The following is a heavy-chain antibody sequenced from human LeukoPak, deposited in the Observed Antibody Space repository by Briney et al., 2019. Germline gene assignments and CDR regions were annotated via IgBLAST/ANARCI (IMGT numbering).Heavy chain of an antibody. CDR2: ISGSGGST. Sequence: GGSLRLSCGASGFTFSRYAMSWVRQAPGKGLQWVSAISGSGGSTYYADSVKGRFTISRDNSKNTLYLQMNSLRVEDTAVYYCARDRHDAALGYWGQGTLVTVSS. CDR1: GFTFSRYA. CDR3: ARDRHDAALGY. J-gene: IGHJ4*02. V-gene: IGHV3-23*01. D-gene: IGHD6-13*01.